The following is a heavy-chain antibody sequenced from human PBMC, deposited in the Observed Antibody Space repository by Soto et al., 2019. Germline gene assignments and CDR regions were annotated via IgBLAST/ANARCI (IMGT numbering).Heavy chain of an antibody. D-gene: IGHD5-18*01. J-gene: IGHJ4*02. CDR1: GGSISSSSYY. CDR3: ASSGDTAMVLDY. Sequence: SETLSLTCAVSGGSISSSSYYWGWIRQPPGKGLEWIGSIHYSGSTYYNPSLKSRVSISADASKNQFSLKLTSVTAADTAVYYCASSGDTAMVLDYWGQGTLVTVSS. CDR2: IHYSGST. V-gene: IGHV4-39*01.